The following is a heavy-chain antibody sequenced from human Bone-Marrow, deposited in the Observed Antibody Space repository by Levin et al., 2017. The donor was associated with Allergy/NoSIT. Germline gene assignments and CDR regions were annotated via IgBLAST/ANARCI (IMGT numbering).Heavy chain of an antibody. CDR2: INPNGGGT. J-gene: IGHJ4*02. CDR1: GYTFTGQY. Sequence: PGESLKISCKASGYTFTGQYIHWVRQAPGQGLEWMGWINPNGGGTNYAQKFQGRVSMTRDTSINTVYMELRRLKSDDTAVYYCARVAGDLNHPLLANDYWGQGTLVTVSS. D-gene: IGHD6-19*01. V-gene: IGHV1-2*02. CDR3: ARVAGDLNHPLLANDY.